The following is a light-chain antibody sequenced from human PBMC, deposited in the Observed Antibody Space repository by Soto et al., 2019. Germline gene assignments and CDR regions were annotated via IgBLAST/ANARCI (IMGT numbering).Light chain of an antibody. J-gene: IGKJ1*01. CDR3: QQYNIWWT. Sequence: EIVMTQSPATLSVSPGERATLSCRASQSVSSNLAWYQQKPGQAPRLLMYGASTRATGIPARFSGSGSGTEFTLTISSLQSEDFAVYYCQQYNIWWTFGQGTKVAIK. V-gene: IGKV3-15*01. CDR1: QSVSSN. CDR2: GAS.